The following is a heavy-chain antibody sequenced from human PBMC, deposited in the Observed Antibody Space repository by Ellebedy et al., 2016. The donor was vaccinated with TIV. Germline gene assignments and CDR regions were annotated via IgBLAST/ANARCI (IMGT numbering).Heavy chain of an antibody. V-gene: IGHV4-61*08. CDR2: IYYIGST. J-gene: IGHJ4*02. CDR3: ARDLNPPMYYFDY. CDR1: GGSVRSGDYY. Sequence: SETLSLTCTVSGGSVRSGDYYWSWVRQTPGRGLEWLGYIYYIGSTNYNPSLESRVTISVDTSKNQFSLKLSSVTAADTAVYYCARDLNPPMYYFDYWGQGALVTVSS. D-gene: IGHD1-14*01.